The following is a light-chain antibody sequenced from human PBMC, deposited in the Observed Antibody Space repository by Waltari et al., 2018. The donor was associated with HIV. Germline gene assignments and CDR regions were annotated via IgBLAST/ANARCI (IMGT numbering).Light chain of an antibody. V-gene: IGKV3-20*01. J-gene: IGKJ3*01. CDR1: QTVSNRY. CDR2: GAS. Sequence: EIVLTQSPGTLSLSPGERATLSCRASQTVSNRYLAWYQQKPGQAPRLLIYGASTRATGIPDRFSGSGSDTDFTLTISRLEPEDFAVYYCRTGVTFGPGTKVDIK. CDR3: RTGVT.